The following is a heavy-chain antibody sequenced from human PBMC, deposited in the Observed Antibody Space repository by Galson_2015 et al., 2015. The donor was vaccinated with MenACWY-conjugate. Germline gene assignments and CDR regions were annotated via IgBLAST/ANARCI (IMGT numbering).Heavy chain of an antibody. CDR3: ARGRFPYWVIVPAATNWFDP. CDR2: IYHSGST. D-gene: IGHD2-2*01. V-gene: IGHV4-4*02. J-gene: IGHJ5*02. Sequence: SETLSLTCAVSGASISSNNWWSWVRQPPGQGLEWIGEIYHSGSTKYNPSLESRVTMSVDKSKMQFSVKLSSVTAADTAVYYCARGRFPYWVIVPAATNWFDPWGQGTLVTVSS. CDR1: GASISSNNW.